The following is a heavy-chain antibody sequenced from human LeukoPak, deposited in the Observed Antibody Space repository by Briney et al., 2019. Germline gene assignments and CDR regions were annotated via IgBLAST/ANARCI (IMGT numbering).Heavy chain of an antibody. J-gene: IGHJ3*02. CDR3: IRDFGSVGATNAFDI. D-gene: IGHD1-26*01. Sequence: PGGSLRLSCVAFGFSFSTYWMHWVRQAPGKGLEWVSRINGDGSSTSYADSVKGRFTICRDNAKNTVYLQMNSLRVEDTAVYYCIRDFGSVGATNAFDIWGQGTMVTVSS. V-gene: IGHV3-74*01. CDR1: GFSFSTYW. CDR2: INGDGSST.